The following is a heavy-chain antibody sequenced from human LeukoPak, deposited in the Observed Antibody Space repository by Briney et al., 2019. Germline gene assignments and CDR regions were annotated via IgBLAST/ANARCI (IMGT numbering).Heavy chain of an antibody. CDR1: GLTFSSYW. Sequence: GGSLRLSCAASGLTFSSYWGNWVRQAPGKGLEWVANIEQDGSEKNYVDSVKGRFTISRDNAENSLYLQMNSLRVEDTVVYYCVGGIGWLPDYWGQGTLVTVSS. V-gene: IGHV3-7*01. J-gene: IGHJ4*02. D-gene: IGHD6-19*01. CDR3: VGGIGWLPDY. CDR2: IEQDGSEK.